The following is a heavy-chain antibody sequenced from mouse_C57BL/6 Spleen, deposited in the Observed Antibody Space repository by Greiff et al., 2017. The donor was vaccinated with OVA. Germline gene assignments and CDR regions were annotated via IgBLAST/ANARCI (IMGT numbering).Heavy chain of an antibody. CDR1: GYSITSGYY. CDR3: ARGGGTVYYAMDY. D-gene: IGHD4-1*01. CDR2: ISYDGSN. Sequence: ESGPGLVKPSQSLSLTCSVTGYSITSGYYWNWIRQFPGNKLEWMGYISYDGSNNYNPSLKNRISITRDTSKNQFFLKLNSVTTEDTATYYCARGGGTVYYAMDYWGQGTSVTVSS. V-gene: IGHV3-6*01. J-gene: IGHJ4*01.